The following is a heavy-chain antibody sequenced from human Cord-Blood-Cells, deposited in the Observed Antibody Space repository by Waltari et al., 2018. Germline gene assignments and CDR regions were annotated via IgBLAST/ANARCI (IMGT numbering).Heavy chain of an antibody. J-gene: IGHJ6*02. CDR2: INHSGST. Sequence: QVQLQQWGAGLLKPSETLSLTCAVYGGSFSGYYWSWIRQPPGKGLEWIGEINHSGSTNYNPSLKRRVTISVETSKNQFSLKLSSVTAADTAVYYCASLNYYYYGMDVWGQGTTVTVSS. CDR1: GGSFSGYY. CDR3: ASLNYYYYGMDV. V-gene: IGHV4-34*01.